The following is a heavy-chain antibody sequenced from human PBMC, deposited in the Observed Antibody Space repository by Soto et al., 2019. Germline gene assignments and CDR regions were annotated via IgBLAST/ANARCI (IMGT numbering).Heavy chain of an antibody. CDR1: GYSFTSYW. D-gene: IGHD2-2*01. Sequence: PGESLKISCKGSGYSFTSYWISWVRQMPGKGLEWMGRIDPSDSYTNYSPSFQGHVTISADKSISTAYLQWSSLKASDTAMYYCARQDIVVVPAALIYNWFDPWGQAPLVTVSS. V-gene: IGHV5-10-1*01. J-gene: IGHJ5*02. CDR3: ARQDIVVVPAALIYNWFDP. CDR2: IDPSDSYT.